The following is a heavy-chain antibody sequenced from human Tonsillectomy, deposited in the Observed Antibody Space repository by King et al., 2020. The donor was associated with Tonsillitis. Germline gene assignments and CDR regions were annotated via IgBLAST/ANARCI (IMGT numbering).Heavy chain of an antibody. CDR3: ARGHHYDFWSGSLTALDWFDP. D-gene: IGHD3-3*01. CDR2: INHSGST. V-gene: IGHV4-34*01. J-gene: IGHJ5*02. Sequence: VQLQQWGAGLLKPSETLSLTCAVYGGSFSGYYWSWIRQPPGKGLEWIGEINHSGSTNYNPSLKSRVTISVDTSKNQFSLKRCSVTAADTAVYYCARGHHYDFWSGSLTALDWFDPWGQGTLVTVSS. CDR1: GGSFSGYY.